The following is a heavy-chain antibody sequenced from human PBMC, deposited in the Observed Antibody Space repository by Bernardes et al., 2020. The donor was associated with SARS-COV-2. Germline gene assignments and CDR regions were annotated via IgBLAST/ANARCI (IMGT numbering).Heavy chain of an antibody. Sequence: GVSLKISCEGSGYSFTSHWIAWVRQMPGKGLEWMGTIYPGDSDTRYSPSFEGQVTISADKSINTAYLQWSSLKASDTAIYYCARPEVYSGYENWSQGTLVTVSS. J-gene: IGHJ4*02. CDR3: ARPEVYSGYEN. CDR1: GYSFTSHW. CDR2: IYPGDSDT. D-gene: IGHD5-12*01. V-gene: IGHV5-51*01.